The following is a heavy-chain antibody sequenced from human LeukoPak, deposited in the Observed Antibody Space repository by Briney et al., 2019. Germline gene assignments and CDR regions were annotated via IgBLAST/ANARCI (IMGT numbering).Heavy chain of an antibody. CDR3: ARDLYRVYSSGRGGIWDH. J-gene: IGHJ4*02. D-gene: IGHD6-19*01. CDR2: INPSGGST. V-gene: IGHV1-46*01. Sequence: GASVKVSCKASGYTFTSYYMHWVRQAPGQGLESMGIINPSGGSTSYAQKFQGRVTMTRDMSTSTVYMELSSLRSEDTAVYYCARDLYRVYSSGRGGIWDHWGQGTLVIVSS. CDR1: GYTFTSYY.